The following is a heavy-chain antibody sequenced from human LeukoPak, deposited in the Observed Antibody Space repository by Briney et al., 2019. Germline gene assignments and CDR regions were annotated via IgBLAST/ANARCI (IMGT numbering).Heavy chain of an antibody. Sequence: GGSLRLSRAASGLNFSTFTMNWVRQAPGKGLEWVCSITSSGSTIFYADTVKDRFTVPRDNAKHSLYLQVYSVAVEETATHCCARLRTGRFSASGFDYWGQGSMVTVSS. J-gene: IGHJ4*02. CDR3: ARLRTGRFSASGFDY. CDR1: GLNFSTFT. V-gene: IGHV3-48*03. D-gene: IGHD6-25*01. CDR2: ITSSGSTI.